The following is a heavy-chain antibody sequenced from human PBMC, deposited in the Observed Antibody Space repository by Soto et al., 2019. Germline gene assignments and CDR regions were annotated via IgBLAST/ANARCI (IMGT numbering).Heavy chain of an antibody. J-gene: IGHJ3*01. CDR1: GFTFSSYA. Sequence: SLRPSCAVSGFTFSSYAMSWVRQAPGKGLEWVSSITNSGRTTDYTDSVKGRFTISRDNSESTLYLQMNSLRAEDTAVYYCAKETAGRDVFDVWGQGTMVTVSS. CDR2: ITNSGRTT. D-gene: IGHD2-21*02. CDR3: AKETAGRDVFDV. V-gene: IGHV3-23*01.